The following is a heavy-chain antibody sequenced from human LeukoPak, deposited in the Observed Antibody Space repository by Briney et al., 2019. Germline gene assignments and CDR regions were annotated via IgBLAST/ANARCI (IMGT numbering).Heavy chain of an antibody. J-gene: IGHJ3*02. CDR1: GFTVSSNY. D-gene: IGHD6-13*01. Sequence: GGSLRLSCAASGFTVSSNYMSWVRQAPGKGLEWVSYISSSGSTIYYADSVKGRFTISRDNAKNSLYLQMNSLRAEDTAVYYCAREIGQQLVLIGAFDIWGQGTMVTVSS. CDR2: ISSSGSTI. CDR3: AREIGQQLVLIGAFDI. V-gene: IGHV3-11*04.